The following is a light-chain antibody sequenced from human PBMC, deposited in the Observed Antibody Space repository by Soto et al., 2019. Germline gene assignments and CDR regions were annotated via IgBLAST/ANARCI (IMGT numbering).Light chain of an antibody. CDR3: QQYTDWPLT. CDR1: QSVSSN. CDR2: GIS. Sequence: EIVMTQSPATLSVSPGERATLSCRASQSVSSNLAWYQQKPGQAPRLLIYGISTRATGVPGRFSGSGSGTDFTLTISRLEPEDFAVYYCQQYTDWPLTFGQGTKVDIK. J-gene: IGKJ1*01. V-gene: IGKV3D-15*01.